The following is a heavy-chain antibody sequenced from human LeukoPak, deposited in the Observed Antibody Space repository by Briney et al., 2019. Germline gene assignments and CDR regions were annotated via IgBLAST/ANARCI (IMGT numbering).Heavy chain of an antibody. V-gene: IGHV3-53*04. D-gene: IGHD5-24*01. CDR2: IYSGGST. J-gene: IGHJ4*02. CDR3: ARVEMATIGIDY. Sequence: GGSLRLSCAASGFTFSTYAMSWVRQAPGKGLKWVSVIYSGGSTYYADSVKGRFTISRHNSKNTLYLQMNSLRAEDTAVYYCARVEMATIGIDYWGQGTLVTVSS. CDR1: GFTFSTYA.